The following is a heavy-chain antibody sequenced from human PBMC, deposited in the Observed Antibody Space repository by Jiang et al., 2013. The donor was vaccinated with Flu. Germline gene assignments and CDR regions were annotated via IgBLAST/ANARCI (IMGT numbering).Heavy chain of an antibody. J-gene: IGHJ4*02. CDR3: AREGHSSSWYPDY. CDR2: IYHSGST. D-gene: IGHD6-13*01. CDR1: GGSISSSNW. V-gene: IGHV4-4*02. Sequence: GSGLVKPSGTLSLTCAVSGGSISSSNWWSWVRQPPGKGLEWIGEIYHSGSTNYNPSLKSRVTISVDKSKNQFSLKLSSVTAADTAVYYCAREGHSSSWYPDYWGQGTLVTVSS.